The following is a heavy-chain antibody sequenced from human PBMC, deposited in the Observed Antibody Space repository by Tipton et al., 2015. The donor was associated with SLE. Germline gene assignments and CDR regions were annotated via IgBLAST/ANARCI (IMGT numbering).Heavy chain of an antibody. J-gene: IGHJ5*02. CDR2: IYYSVRT. V-gene: IGHV4-59*01. Sequence: TLSLTCTVSGGSIRSYYWSWIRQPPGKGLEWIGYIYYSVRTNYNPSPKSRVTISVDTSKNQFSLKLSSATAADTAVYYCARTAAAATRWFDPWGQGTLVTVSS. CDR1: GGSIRSYY. CDR3: ARTAAAATRWFDP. D-gene: IGHD6-13*01.